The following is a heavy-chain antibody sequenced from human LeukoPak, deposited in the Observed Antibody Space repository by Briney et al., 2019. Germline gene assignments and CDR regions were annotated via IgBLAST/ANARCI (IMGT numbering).Heavy chain of an antibody. Sequence: GGSLRLSCAASGFTFSSYAMHWVRQAPGKGLEWVAVISYDGSNKYYADSVKGRFTISRDNSKNTLYLQMNSLRAEDTAVYYCAKEGGRITIFGVVYYFDYWGQGTLVTVSS. CDR3: AKEGGRITIFGVVYYFDY. J-gene: IGHJ4*02. V-gene: IGHV3-30-3*01. CDR1: GFTFSSYA. D-gene: IGHD3-3*01. CDR2: ISYDGSNK.